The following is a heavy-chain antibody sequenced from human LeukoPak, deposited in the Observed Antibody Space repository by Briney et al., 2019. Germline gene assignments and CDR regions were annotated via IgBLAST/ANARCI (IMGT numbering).Heavy chain of an antibody. D-gene: IGHD1-14*01. CDR1: GGSIRSYD. V-gene: IGHV4-59*01. Sequence: IPSETLSLTCIVSGGSIRSYDWSWIRQPPGKGLEGIGYISYTGSTNYNPSRKSRVTMSGETPKNQSPLKLSSVPAADTAVYYCVRVGGSPLGALDIWGQGTMVTVSS. CDR3: VRVGGSPLGALDI. CDR2: ISYTGST. J-gene: IGHJ3*02.